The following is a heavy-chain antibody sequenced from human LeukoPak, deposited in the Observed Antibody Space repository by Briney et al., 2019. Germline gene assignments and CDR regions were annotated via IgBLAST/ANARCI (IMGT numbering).Heavy chain of an antibody. CDR1: GFTFSSYG. D-gene: IGHD3-22*01. Sequence: PRGSPRLSCAASGFTFSSYGMHWVRQAPGKGLEWVAVIWYDGGNKYYADSVKGRSTICRDNSKNTLYLQMNSLRAEDTAVYYCARDNYYDSSGYYPYDAFDIWGHGTMLTLPS. J-gene: IGHJ3*02. V-gene: IGHV3-33*01. CDR3: ARDNYYDSSGYYPYDAFDI. CDR2: IWYDGGNK.